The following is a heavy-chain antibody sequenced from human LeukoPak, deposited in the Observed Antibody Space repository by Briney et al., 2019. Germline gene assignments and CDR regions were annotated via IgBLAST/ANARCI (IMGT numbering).Heavy chain of an antibody. CDR2: ISVSGGST. V-gene: IGHV3-23*01. CDR1: GFTFSRYS. J-gene: IGHJ5*02. Sequence: GGTLRLSCAASGFTFSRYSMSWVRQAPGKGLEWVSAISVSGGSTYYADSLKGRFTISTDNSKNTLHLQMTSLRAEDTAVYYCAKAGCTNIACRPNVYNWFAPWGQGTLVTVSS. D-gene: IGHD2-8*01. CDR3: AKAGCTNIACRPNVYNWFAP.